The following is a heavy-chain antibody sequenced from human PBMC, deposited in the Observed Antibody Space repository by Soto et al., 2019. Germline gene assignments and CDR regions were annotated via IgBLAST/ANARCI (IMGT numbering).Heavy chain of an antibody. CDR3: AHRVLRTVFGLVTTTAIYFDF. V-gene: IGHV2-5*02. Sequence: QITLNESGPTQVKPRQTLTLTCTFSGFSLTTSGVGVGWIRQSPGKAPEWLALIYWDEDKRYRPSLKSRLTITKDTSKNQVVLTMADLSPADTATYYCAHRVLRTVFGLVTTTAIYFDFWGQGTPVAVSS. D-gene: IGHD3-3*01. CDR2: IYWDEDK. J-gene: IGHJ4*02. CDR1: GFSLTTSGVG.